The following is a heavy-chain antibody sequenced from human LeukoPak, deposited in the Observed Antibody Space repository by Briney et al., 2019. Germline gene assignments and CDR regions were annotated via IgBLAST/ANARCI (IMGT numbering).Heavy chain of an antibody. V-gene: IGHV4-34*01. D-gene: IGHD3-10*01. CDR3: ARGRRITMVRGVYDAFDI. CDR1: GGSFSGYY. CDR2: INHSGST. J-gene: IGHJ3*02. Sequence: SPSETLSLTCAVYGGSFSGYYWSWIRQPPGKGLEWIGEINHSGSTNYNPSLKSRVTISVDTSKNQFSLKLSSVTAADTAVYYCARGRRITMVRGVYDAFDIWGQGTMVTVSS.